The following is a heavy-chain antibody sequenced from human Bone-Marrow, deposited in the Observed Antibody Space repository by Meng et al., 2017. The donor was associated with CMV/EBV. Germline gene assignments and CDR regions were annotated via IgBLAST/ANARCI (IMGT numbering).Heavy chain of an antibody. D-gene: IGHD3-10*01. V-gene: IGHV1-69*10. CDR1: GGTFSSYA. CDR3: ATDAMVRGVMGYYYGMDV. CDR2: ITPILGIA. J-gene: IGHJ6*02. Sequence: SVKVSCKASGGTFSSYAISWVRQAPGQGLEWMGGITPILGIANYAQKFQGRVTITADKSTSTAYMELSSLRSEDTAVYYCATDAMVRGVMGYYYGMDVWGQGTTVTVSS.